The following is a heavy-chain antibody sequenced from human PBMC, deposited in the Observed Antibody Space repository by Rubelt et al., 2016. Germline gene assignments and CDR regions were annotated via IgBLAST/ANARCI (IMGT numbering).Heavy chain of an antibody. CDR3: ARSYYDILTGYYSPFNY. Sequence: QVQLQESGPGLVKPSETLSLTCTVSGGSISSYSWSWLRQPPGKGLEWSGYIYYSGSTNYNPSPKSRGTISVDSSKNQFSLKRRSVTAADTAVYYCARSYYDILTGYYSPFNYWGQGTLVTVSS. CDR1: GGSISSYS. D-gene: IGHD3-9*01. CDR2: IYYSGST. J-gene: IGHJ4*02. V-gene: IGHV4-59*08.